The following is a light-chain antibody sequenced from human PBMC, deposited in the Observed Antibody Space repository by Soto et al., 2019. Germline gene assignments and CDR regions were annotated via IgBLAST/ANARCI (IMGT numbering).Light chain of an antibody. CDR3: SSYTSRAPRV. CDR1: SSDVGGYNY. Sequence: QSALTQPASVSGSPGQSITISCTGTSSDVGGYNYVSWYQQHPGKAPKLMIYDVSNRPSGVSNRFSGSKSGNTASLTISGLHAEDGADYYCSSYTSRAPRVFGGGTKLTVL. CDR2: DVS. J-gene: IGLJ2*01. V-gene: IGLV2-14*03.